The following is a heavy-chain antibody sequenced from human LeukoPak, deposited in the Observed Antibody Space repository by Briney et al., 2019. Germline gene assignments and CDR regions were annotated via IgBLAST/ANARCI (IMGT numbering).Heavy chain of an antibody. D-gene: IGHD3-22*01. J-gene: IGHJ4*02. Sequence: GGSLRLSCAASGFTFDDYAMHWVRQAPGKGLEWVAAIWYDGTNKYYADSVKGRFTISRDNSKNTLFLQMNSPRAEDTAVYYCARAAYDSSGYLTLWGQGTLVTVSS. CDR1: GFTFDDYA. V-gene: IGHV3-33*08. CDR2: IWYDGTNK. CDR3: ARAAYDSSGYLTL.